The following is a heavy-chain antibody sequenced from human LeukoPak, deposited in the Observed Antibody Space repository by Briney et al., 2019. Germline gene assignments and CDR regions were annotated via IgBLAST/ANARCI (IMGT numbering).Heavy chain of an antibody. CDR3: ARANFLYCSSTTCLFDY. CDR1: GYTFTGYY. Sequence: GASVKVSCKASGYTFTGYYMHWVRQAPGQGFEWMGWINPNSGDTNYAQKFQGRVTMTRDTSISTAHMEVSRLRSDDTAVYYCARANFLYCSSTTCLFDYWGQGTLVTVSS. D-gene: IGHD2-2*01. V-gene: IGHV1-2*02. CDR2: INPNSGDT. J-gene: IGHJ4*02.